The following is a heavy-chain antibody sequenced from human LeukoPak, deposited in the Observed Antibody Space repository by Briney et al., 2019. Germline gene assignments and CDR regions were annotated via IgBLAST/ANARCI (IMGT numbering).Heavy chain of an antibody. Sequence: ASVKVSCKASGYTFTSYYMHWVRQAPGQGPEWMGIINPSGGSTSYVQKFQGRVTMTRDTSTSTVYMELSSLRSEDTAVYYCARPLYYYDSSGYYRYWGQGTLVTVSS. J-gene: IGHJ4*02. V-gene: IGHV1-46*01. CDR1: GYTFTSYY. CDR3: ARPLYYYDSSGYYRY. CDR2: INPSGGST. D-gene: IGHD3-22*01.